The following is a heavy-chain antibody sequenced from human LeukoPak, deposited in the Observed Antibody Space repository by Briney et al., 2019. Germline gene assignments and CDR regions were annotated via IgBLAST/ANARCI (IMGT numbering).Heavy chain of an antibody. CDR2: FDPEDGET. CDR3: ATAGVPAAIPGWFDP. J-gene: IGHJ5*02. D-gene: IGHD2-2*01. CDR1: GYTLTELS. Sequence: ASVKVSCKVSGYTLTELSMHWMRQAPGKGLEWMGGFDPEDGETIYAQKFQGRVTMTEDTSTDTAYMELSSLRSEDTAVYYCATAGVPAAIPGWFDPWGQGTLVTVSS. V-gene: IGHV1-24*01.